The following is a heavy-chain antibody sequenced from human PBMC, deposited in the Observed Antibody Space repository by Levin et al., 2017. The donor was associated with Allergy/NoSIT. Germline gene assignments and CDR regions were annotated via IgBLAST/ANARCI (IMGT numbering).Heavy chain of an antibody. D-gene: IGHD4-11*01. J-gene: IGHJ4*02. V-gene: IGHV5-51*01. Sequence: ASVKVSCKGSGYSFTTYWIGWVRQMPGKGLEWMGIIYPGDSDTRYSPSFQGQVTISADKSISTAYLQWSSLKASDTAMYYCARRGYGYDFSNYDYWGQGTLVTVSS. CDR2: IYPGDSDT. CDR3: ARRGYGYDFSNYDY. CDR1: GYSFTTYW.